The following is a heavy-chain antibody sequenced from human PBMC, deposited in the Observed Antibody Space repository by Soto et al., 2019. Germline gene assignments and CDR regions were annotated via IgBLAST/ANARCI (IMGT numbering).Heavy chain of an antibody. CDR3: AKPSPEGPSGWFDP. Sequence: GGSLRLSCAASGFTFXXXXXXXXXXXXGKGLEWVSAISGSGGSTYYADSVKGRFTISRDNSKNTLYLQMNSLRAEDTAGYYCAKPSPEGPSGWFDPWGQGTLVTVSS. D-gene: IGHD3-10*01. V-gene: IGHV3-23*01. CDR2: ISGSGGST. CDR1: GFTFXXXX. J-gene: IGHJ5*02.